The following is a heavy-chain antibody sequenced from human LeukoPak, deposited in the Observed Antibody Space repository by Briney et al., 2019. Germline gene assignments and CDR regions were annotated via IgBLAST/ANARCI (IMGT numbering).Heavy chain of an antibody. CDR2: IKQDGSEK. CDR1: GFTFSSYW. J-gene: IGHJ6*02. Sequence: GGSLRLSCAAPGFTFSSYWMSWVRQAPGKGLEWVANIKQDGSEKYYVDSVKGRFTISRDNAKNSLYLQMNSLRAKDTAVYYCTRVPSRTRAASHYYGMDVWGQGTTVTVSS. V-gene: IGHV3-7*01. CDR3: TRVPSRTRAASHYYGMDV. D-gene: IGHD2-15*01.